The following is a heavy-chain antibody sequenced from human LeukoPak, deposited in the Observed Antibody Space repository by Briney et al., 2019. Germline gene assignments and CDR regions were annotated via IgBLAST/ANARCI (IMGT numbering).Heavy chain of an antibody. J-gene: IGHJ3*02. Sequence: SSETLSLTCTVPGGAIRSYYWSWIRQPPGKGLDWIGYIYYSGSTNYNPSLKSRVTISVDTFKNQSSLKLSSVTAADTAVYYCAREMGILWSSGGAFDIWGQGTMVTVSS. CDR1: GGAIRSYY. CDR2: IYYSGST. CDR3: AREMGILWSSGGAFDI. V-gene: IGHV4-59*01. D-gene: IGHD3-10*01.